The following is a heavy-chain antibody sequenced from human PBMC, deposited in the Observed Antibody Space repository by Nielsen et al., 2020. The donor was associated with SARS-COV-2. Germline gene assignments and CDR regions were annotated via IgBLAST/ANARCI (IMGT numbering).Heavy chain of an antibody. V-gene: IGHV3-7*01. CDR3: AKGFTILYVVDV. Sequence: GGSLRLSCAASGFTFSSYWMSWVRQAPGKGLEWVANIKQDGSEKYYVDSVKGRFTISRDNSKNTLYLQMNSLRAEDTAVYYCAKGFTILYVVDVWGQGTTVTVSS. J-gene: IGHJ6*02. D-gene: IGHD3-3*01. CDR2: IKQDGSEK. CDR1: GFTFSSYW.